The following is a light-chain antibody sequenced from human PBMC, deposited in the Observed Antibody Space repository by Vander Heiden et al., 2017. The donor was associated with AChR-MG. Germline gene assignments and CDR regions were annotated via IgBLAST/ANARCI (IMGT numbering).Light chain of an antibody. CDR1: SLRSYD. CDR3: YSRDTNNNHLNGR. V-gene: IGLV3-19*01. Sequence: SSELTQAPAVSVAVGQTVKLTCQGASLRSYDANWYQQKTGQAPILVICGKNNRPSGIPDRFSGSNSGDTASLNITGAQAEDEAYYYCYSRDTNNNHLNGRVGGGTKLTVL. J-gene: IGLJ2*01. CDR2: GKN.